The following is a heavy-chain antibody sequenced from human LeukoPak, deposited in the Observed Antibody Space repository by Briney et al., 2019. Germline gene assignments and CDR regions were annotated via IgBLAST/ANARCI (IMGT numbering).Heavy chain of an antibody. J-gene: IGHJ5*02. Sequence: PSETLSLTCTVSGGSISSGGYYWSWIRQHPGKGLEWIGYIYYSGSTYYNPSLKSRVTISVDTSKNQFSLKLSSVTAADTAVYYCARVLGLWFGERRNWFDPWGQGTLVTVSS. CDR2: IYYSGST. CDR1: GGSISSGGYY. D-gene: IGHD3-10*01. CDR3: ARVLGLWFGERRNWFDP. V-gene: IGHV4-31*03.